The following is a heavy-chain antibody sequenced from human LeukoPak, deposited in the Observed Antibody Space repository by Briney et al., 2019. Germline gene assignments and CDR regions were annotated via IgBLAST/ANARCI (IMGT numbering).Heavy chain of an antibody. CDR1: GYTFTGYY. Sequence: ASVKVSCKASGYTFTGYYMHWVRQAPGQGLEWMGWINPNSGGTNYAQKFQGRVTMTRDTSISTAYMELSRLRSDDTAVYYCARGSSSWYRQNWFDPWGQGTLVTVSS. V-gene: IGHV1-2*02. D-gene: IGHD6-13*01. CDR3: ARGSSSWYRQNWFDP. J-gene: IGHJ5*02. CDR2: INPNSGGT.